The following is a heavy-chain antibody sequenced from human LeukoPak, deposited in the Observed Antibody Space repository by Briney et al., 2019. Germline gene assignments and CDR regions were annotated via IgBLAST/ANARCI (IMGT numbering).Heavy chain of an antibody. Sequence: GGSLRLSCAASGFTFSSYAMSWVRQAPGKGLEWVSAISGSGGSTYYADSVKGRFTISRDNSKNTLYLQMNSLRAEDTAVYYCARERIAVADYIYYYGMDVWGQGTTVTVSS. V-gene: IGHV3-23*01. CDR3: ARERIAVADYIYYYGMDV. CDR2: ISGSGGST. CDR1: GFTFSSYA. J-gene: IGHJ6*02. D-gene: IGHD6-19*01.